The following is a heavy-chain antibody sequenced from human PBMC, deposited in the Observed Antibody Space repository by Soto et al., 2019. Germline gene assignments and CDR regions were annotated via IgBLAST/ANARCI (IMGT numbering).Heavy chain of an antibody. CDR3: ARRPYYDILTGYYSDC. J-gene: IGHJ4*02. V-gene: IGHV4-39*01. D-gene: IGHD3-9*01. CDR1: GGSISSSSYH. Sequence: CETRSLTCPVSGGSISSSSYHWGWIRQPPGKGLEWIGNINYSGSTYYNPSLKSRVTISVDTPKNQFSLKLSSVTAADTAVYYCARRPYYDILTGYYSDCWGQGTLVTVSS. CDR2: INYSGST.